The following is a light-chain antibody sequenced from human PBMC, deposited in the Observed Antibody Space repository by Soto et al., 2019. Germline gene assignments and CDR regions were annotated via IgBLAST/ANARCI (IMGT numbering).Light chain of an antibody. V-gene: IGKV1-5*01. CDR3: QQFNTFPWT. Sequence: DIQVTQSPSTLSASVGDRITITCRASQTISNWLAWYQQKPGTAPKVLIYQASNLRSGVPSRFSGSGSGTEFTLTISSLQPDDFATYYCQQFNTFPWTFAQGTKVAIK. J-gene: IGKJ1*01. CDR1: QTISNW. CDR2: QAS.